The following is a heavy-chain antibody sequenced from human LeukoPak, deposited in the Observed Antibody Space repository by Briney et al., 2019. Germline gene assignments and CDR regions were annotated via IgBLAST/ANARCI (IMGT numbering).Heavy chain of an antibody. D-gene: IGHD5-12*01. J-gene: IGHJ3*02. CDR3: ARHSRSAYSGYENAFDI. Sequence: PSETLSLTCTVSGDSISSSSYYWDWIRQPPGKGLAWIGNVYYSTNTYYNPSLKSRVTISVDTSKNQFSLKLSSVTAADTAIYYCARHSRSAYSGYENAFDIWGQGTVVTVSS. V-gene: IGHV4-39*01. CDR2: VYYSTNT. CDR1: GDSISSSSYY.